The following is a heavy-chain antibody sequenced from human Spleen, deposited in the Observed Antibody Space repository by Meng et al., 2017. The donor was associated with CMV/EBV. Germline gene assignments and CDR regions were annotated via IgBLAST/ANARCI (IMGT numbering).Heavy chain of an antibody. CDR2: IYYSGST. J-gene: IGHJ4*02. V-gene: IGHV4-31*02. CDR3: ARLYSGYDYYFDY. Sequence: SGGSISSGGYSWSWIRQHPGKGLEWIGYIYYSGSTYYNPSLKSRVTISVDTSKNQFSLKLSSVTAADTAVYYCARLYSGYDYYFDYWGQGTLVTVSS. D-gene: IGHD5-12*01. CDR1: GGSISSGGYS.